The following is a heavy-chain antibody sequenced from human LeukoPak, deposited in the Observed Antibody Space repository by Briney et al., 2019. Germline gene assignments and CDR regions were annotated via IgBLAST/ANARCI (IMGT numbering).Heavy chain of an antibody. Sequence: GGSLRLSCAASGFTFDDYAMHWVRQAPGKGLEWVAGISWNSGSIGYADSVKGRFTISRDNAKNSLYLQMNSLRAEDTAVYYCARVEGGNSYFPWGQGTLVTVSS. D-gene: IGHD4-23*01. J-gene: IGHJ5*02. CDR1: GFTFDDYA. CDR3: ARVEGGNSYFP. CDR2: ISWNSGSI. V-gene: IGHV3-9*01.